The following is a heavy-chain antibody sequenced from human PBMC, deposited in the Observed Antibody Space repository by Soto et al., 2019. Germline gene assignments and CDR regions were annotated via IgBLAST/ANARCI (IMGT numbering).Heavy chain of an antibody. CDR2: ISPGSRYP. D-gene: IGHD2-15*01. J-gene: IGHJ5*02. CDR3: VRGGGGGLFDP. CDR1: VFTFVDSY. V-gene: IGHV3-11*06. Sequence: LSLSCAGSVFTFVDSYMSWIRQAPGKGLEWLSYISPGSRYPAYADSVKGRFTISRDNAKRSLHLQMMSLTAEDTAIYYCVRGGGGGLFDPWGQGTMVTVSS.